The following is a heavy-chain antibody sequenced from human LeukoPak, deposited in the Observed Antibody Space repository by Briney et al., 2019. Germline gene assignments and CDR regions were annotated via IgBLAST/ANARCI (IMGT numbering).Heavy chain of an antibody. J-gene: IGHJ6*02. CDR1: GFTFRNHA. Sequence: GGSLRLSCAASGFTFRNHAITWVRQAPGKGLEWVSHISGSGDYTYYADSVRGRFTISRDNSKNTLYLQMNSLRAEDTAVYYCAKDITVTSYGLDVWGQGTTVTVSS. CDR2: ISGSGDYT. CDR3: AKDITVTSYGLDV. D-gene: IGHD3-22*01. V-gene: IGHV3-23*01.